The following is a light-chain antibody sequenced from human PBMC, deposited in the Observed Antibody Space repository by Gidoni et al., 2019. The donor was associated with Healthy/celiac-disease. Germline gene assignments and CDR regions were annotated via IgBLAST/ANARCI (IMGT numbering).Light chain of an antibody. CDR2: GKN. Sequence: SELTQDPAVSVALGQTVRITCQGDSLRSYYASWYQQKPGQAPVLVIYGKNNRPSGIPDRFSGSSSGNTASLTITGAQAEDEADYYCNSRDSSGNHVVFGGGTKLTVL. CDR1: SLRSYY. J-gene: IGLJ2*01. CDR3: NSRDSSGNHVV. V-gene: IGLV3-19*01.